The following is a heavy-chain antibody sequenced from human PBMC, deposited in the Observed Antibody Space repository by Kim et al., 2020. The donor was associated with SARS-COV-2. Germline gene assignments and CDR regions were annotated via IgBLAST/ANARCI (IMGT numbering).Heavy chain of an antibody. Sequence: GGSLRLSCAASGFTFSDYYMSWIRQAPGKGLEWVSYISSSGSTIYYADSVKGRFTISRDNAKNSLYLQMNSLRAEDTAVYYCASSMIVVGHDYYYGMDVWGQGTTVTVSS. V-gene: IGHV3-11*01. J-gene: IGHJ6*02. D-gene: IGHD3-22*01. CDR3: ASSMIVVGHDYYYGMDV. CDR1: GFTFSDYY. CDR2: ISSSGSTI.